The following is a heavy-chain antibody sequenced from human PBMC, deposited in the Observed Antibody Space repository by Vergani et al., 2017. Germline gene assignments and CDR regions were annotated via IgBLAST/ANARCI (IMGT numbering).Heavy chain of an antibody. J-gene: IGHJ4*02. V-gene: IGHV3-21*01. Sequence: EVQLVESGGGLVKPGGSLRLSCAASGFTFSSYSMNWVRQAPGKGLEWVSSISSSSSYIYYADSVKGRFTISRDNAKNSLYLQMNSLRAEDTAVYYCARDSPFRWRSSWYFDYWGQGTLVTVSS. D-gene: IGHD6-13*01. CDR2: ISSSSSYI. CDR3: ARDSPFRWRSSWYFDY. CDR1: GFTFSSYS.